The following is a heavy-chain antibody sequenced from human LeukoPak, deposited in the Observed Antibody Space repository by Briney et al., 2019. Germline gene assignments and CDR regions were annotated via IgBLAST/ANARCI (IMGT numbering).Heavy chain of an antibody. Sequence: ETLSLTCTVSGGSISSIGYYWGWIRQPPGKGLEWVSGINWNGGSTGYADSVKGRFTISRDNAKNSLYLQMNSLRAEDTALYHCARALVPARRGVPYNWFDPWGQGTLVTVSS. V-gene: IGHV3-20*01. CDR3: ARALVPARRGVPYNWFDP. CDR2: INWNGGST. D-gene: IGHD3-10*01. CDR1: GGSISSIGYY. J-gene: IGHJ5*02.